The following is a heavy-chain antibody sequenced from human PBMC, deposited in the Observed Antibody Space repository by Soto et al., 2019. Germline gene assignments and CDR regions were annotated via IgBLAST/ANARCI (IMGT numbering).Heavy chain of an antibody. D-gene: IGHD3-22*01. V-gene: IGHV4-31*03. CDR2: IYYSGST. Sequence: SETLSLTCTVSGGSISSGGYYWSWIRQHPGKGLEWIGYIYYSGSTYYNPSLKSRVTISVDTSKNQFSLKLSSVTAADTAVYYCARADSSGYFPEDYWGQGTLVTVSS. J-gene: IGHJ4*02. CDR1: GGSISSGGYY. CDR3: ARADSSGYFPEDY.